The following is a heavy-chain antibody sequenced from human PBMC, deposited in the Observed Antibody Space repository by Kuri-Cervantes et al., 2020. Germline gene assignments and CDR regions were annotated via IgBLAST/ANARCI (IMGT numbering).Heavy chain of an antibody. CDR2: ISRSSSDI. V-gene: IGHV3-9*01. D-gene: IGHD3-10*01. CDR1: GFTFDDYA. Sequence: LSLTCAASGFTFDDYAMHWVRQAPGKGLEWVSGISRSSSDIGYADSVKGRFTISRDNSKNTLYLQMNSLRAEDTAVYYCAKDPRPIYYGSDGMDVWGKGTTVTVSS. J-gene: IGHJ6*04. CDR3: AKDPRPIYYGSDGMDV.